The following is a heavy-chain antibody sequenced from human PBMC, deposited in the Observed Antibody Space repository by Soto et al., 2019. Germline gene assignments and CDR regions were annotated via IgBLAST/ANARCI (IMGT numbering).Heavy chain of an antibody. CDR2: IYYSGST. V-gene: IGHV4-59*01. J-gene: IGHJ4*02. CDR3: ARSDGRY. Sequence: SETLSLTCTVSGASISSYYWSWIRQPPGKVLEWIGYIYYSGSTNYNPSLKSRVTISVDTSKNQFSLKLGSVTAADTAVYYCARSDGRYWGQGTLVTVS. CDR1: GASISSYY.